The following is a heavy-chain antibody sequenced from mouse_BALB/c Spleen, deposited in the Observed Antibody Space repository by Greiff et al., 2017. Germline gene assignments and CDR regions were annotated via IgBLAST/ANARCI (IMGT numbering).Heavy chain of an antibody. V-gene: IGHV1-61*01. J-gene: IGHJ2*01. D-gene: IGHD2-14*01. CDR3: ARENYRYDFDY. Sequence: VQLQQPGAELVRPGASVKLSCKASGYSFTSYWMNWVKQRPGQGLEWIGMNHPSDSETRLNQKFKDKATLTVDKSSSTAYMQLSSPTSEDSAVYYCARENYRYDFDYWGQGTTLTVSS. CDR1: GYSFTSYW. CDR2: NHPSDSET.